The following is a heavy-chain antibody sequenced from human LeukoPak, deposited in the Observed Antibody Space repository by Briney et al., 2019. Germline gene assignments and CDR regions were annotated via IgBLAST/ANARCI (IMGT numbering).Heavy chain of an antibody. V-gene: IGHV4-38-2*02. Sequence: SETLSLTCTVSDDSISSGFYWGWIRQPPGKGLEWIGSIYHSGSTYYNPSLKSRVTISVDKSKIQFSLKLSSVTAADTAVYYCAVYCSSTSCYDGDAFDIWGQGTMVTVSS. D-gene: IGHD2-2*01. CDR3: AVYCSSTSCYDGDAFDI. CDR1: DDSISSGFY. J-gene: IGHJ3*02. CDR2: IYHSGST.